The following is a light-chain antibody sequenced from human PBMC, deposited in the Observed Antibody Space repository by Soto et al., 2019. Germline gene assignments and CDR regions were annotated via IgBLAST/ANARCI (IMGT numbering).Light chain of an antibody. Sequence: EILLTQSPGTLSLSPGERATLSCRASQSLTKNYFAWYQQKPGRALRLLIDGASTRATGIPDRLSGSGSGTEFTLTISRMEPEDVAVYYCQQYEDVVTFGQGTKVDIK. CDR2: GAS. J-gene: IGKJ1*01. CDR1: QSLTKNY. V-gene: IGKV3-20*01. CDR3: QQYEDVVT.